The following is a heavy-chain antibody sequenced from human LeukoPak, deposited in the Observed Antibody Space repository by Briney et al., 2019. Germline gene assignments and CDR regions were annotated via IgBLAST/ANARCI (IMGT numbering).Heavy chain of an antibody. V-gene: IGHV1-2*02. CDR2: INPNSGGT. Sequence: GASVKVSCKASGYTFTGYYMHWVRQAPGQGLEWMGWINPNSGGTNYARKFQGKVTMTRDTSISTAYMELSRLRSDDTAVYYCARLGYCSSTSCLDNWFDPWGQGTLVTVSS. J-gene: IGHJ5*02. CDR3: ARLGYCSSTSCLDNWFDP. CDR1: GYTFTGYY. D-gene: IGHD2-2*01.